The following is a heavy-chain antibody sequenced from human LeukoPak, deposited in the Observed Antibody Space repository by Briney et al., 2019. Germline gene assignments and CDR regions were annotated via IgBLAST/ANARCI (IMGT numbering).Heavy chain of an antibody. CDR2: ISAYNGNT. V-gene: IGHV1-18*01. D-gene: IGHD3-3*01. J-gene: IGHJ4*02. CDR3: ARAETYYDFWSGYYTTDY. CDR1: GYTFTSYG. Sequence: GASVKVSCKASGYTFTSYGISWVRQAPGQGLEWMGWISAYNGNTNYAQKLQGRVTMTTDTSTSTAYMELRSLRSDDTAVYYRARAETYYDFWSGYYTTDYWGQGTLVTVSS.